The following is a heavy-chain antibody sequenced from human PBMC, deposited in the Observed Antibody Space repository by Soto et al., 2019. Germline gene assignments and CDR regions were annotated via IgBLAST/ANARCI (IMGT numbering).Heavy chain of an antibody. CDR2: IWYDGSNK. CDR3: ARDRDSNYYYYGMDV. D-gene: IGHD4-4*01. V-gene: IGHV3-33*01. CDR1: GFTFSSYG. J-gene: IGHJ6*02. Sequence: GRSLRLSCAASGFTFSSYGMHWVRQAPGKGLEWVAVIWYDGSNKYYADSVKGRFTISRDNSKNTLYLQMNSLRAEDTAVYYCARDRDSNYYYYGMDVWGQGTTVTVSS.